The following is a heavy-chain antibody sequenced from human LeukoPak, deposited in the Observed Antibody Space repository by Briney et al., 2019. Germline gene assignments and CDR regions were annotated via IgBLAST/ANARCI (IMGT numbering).Heavy chain of an antibody. J-gene: IGHJ6*02. CDR3: TKDSYYSSGNYYKTYYYGMDV. CDR2: ISYDGSNK. D-gene: IGHD3-10*01. V-gene: IGHV3-30*18. Sequence: PGRSLRLSCAASGFTFSSYGMHWVRQAPGKGLEWVAVISYDGSNKYYADSVKGRFTISRDNSKNTLYLQMNSLRAEDTAVYYCTKDSYYSSGNYYKTYYYGMDVWGQGTTVTVSS. CDR1: GFTFSSYG.